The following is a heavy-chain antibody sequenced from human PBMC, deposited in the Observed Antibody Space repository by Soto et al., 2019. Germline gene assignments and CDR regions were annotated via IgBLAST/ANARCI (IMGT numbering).Heavy chain of an antibody. CDR1: GFTFSSYS. J-gene: IGHJ6*03. CDR3: ARDSLHRYDFLSGSISYMDV. Sequence: EVQLVESGGGLVQPGGSLRLSCAASGFTFSSYSMNWVRQAPGKGLEWVSYISSSSSTIYYADSVKGRFTISRDNAKNSLYLQRNSLRAEDTAVYYCARDSLHRYDFLSGSISYMDVWGKGTTVTVSS. CDR2: ISSSSSTI. D-gene: IGHD3-3*01. V-gene: IGHV3-48*01.